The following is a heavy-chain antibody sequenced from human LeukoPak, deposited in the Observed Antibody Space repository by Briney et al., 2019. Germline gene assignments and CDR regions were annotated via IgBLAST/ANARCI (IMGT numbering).Heavy chain of an antibody. J-gene: IGHJ6*03. Sequence: SETLSLTCTVSGGSISSSSYYWGWIRQPPGKGLEWIGSIYYSGSTYYNPSLKSRVTISVDTSKNQFSLKLSSVTAADTAVYYCARASEDYYYYYMDVWGKGTTVTISS. V-gene: IGHV4-39*07. CDR3: ARASEDYYYYYMDV. CDR1: GGSISSSSYY. CDR2: IYYSGST. D-gene: IGHD1-14*01.